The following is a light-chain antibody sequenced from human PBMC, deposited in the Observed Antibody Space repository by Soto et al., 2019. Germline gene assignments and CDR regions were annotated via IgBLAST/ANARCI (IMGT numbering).Light chain of an antibody. J-gene: IGKJ2*01. CDR1: QSVSSN. V-gene: IGKV3-15*01. CDR3: QQYNNWPPYT. CDR2: GAS. Sequence: EIVMTQSPATLSVSPGERATLSCRASQSVSSNLAWYQQKPGQAPRLLIYGASTRATGIPARFSGSGSGTEFTLTISSLQSEAFAVYYCQQYNNWPPYTFCQGTKLEI.